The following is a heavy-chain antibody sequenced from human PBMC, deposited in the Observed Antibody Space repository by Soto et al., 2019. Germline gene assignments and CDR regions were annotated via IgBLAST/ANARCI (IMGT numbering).Heavy chain of an antibody. CDR3: ARVERAYCGGDCYDY. D-gene: IGHD2-21*01. CDR2: ISSSSSYI. J-gene: IGHJ4*02. CDR1: GFTFSSYS. Sequence: EVQLVESGGGLVKPGGSLRLSCAASGFTFSSYSMNWVRQAPGKGLEWVSSISSSSSYIYYADSVKGRFTISRDNAKHSRYLQMNSLRAEDTAVYYCARVERAYCGGDCYDYWGQGTLVTVSS. V-gene: IGHV3-21*01.